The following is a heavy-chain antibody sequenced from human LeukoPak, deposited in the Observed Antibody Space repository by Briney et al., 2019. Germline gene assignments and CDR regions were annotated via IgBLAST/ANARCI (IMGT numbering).Heavy chain of an antibody. J-gene: IGHJ4*02. CDR3: ARGSYDSSGYYPLDY. CDR1: GFTVSSNY. Sequence: GGSLRLSCAASGFTVSSNYMSWVRQAPGKGLEWVSVIFSGGSTYYADSVKGRFTISRDNSKNTLYLQMNSLRAEDTAVYYCARGSYDSSGYYPLDYWGQGTLVTVSS. CDR2: IFSGGST. D-gene: IGHD3-22*01. V-gene: IGHV3-66*01.